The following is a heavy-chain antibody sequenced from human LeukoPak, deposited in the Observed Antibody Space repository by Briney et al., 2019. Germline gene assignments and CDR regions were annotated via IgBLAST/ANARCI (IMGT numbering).Heavy chain of an antibody. CDR1: GASISGYY. D-gene: IGHD3-16*02. CDR3: ARERVIGAGDYFDY. CDR2: IYYIGST. J-gene: IGHJ4*02. Sequence: SGTLSLTCTVSGASISGYYWSWIRQPPGKGLEWIGYIYYIGSTNYNPSLKSRVTISVDTSKNQFSLKLSSVTAADTAMYYCARERVIGAGDYFDYWGQGTLVTVSS. V-gene: IGHV4-59*01.